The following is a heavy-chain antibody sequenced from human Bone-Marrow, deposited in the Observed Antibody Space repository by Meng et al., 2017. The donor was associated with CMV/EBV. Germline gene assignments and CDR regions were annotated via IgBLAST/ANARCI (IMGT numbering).Heavy chain of an antibody. J-gene: IGHJ4*02. Sequence: GESLKISCAASGFTFSNAWMSWVRQAPGKGLEWVGRIKSKTDGGTTDYAAPVKGRFTISRDDSKNTLYRQMNSLKTEDTAVYYFTTDPGGGSYNRDYWGQGTLVTVSS. V-gene: IGHV3-15*01. CDR3: TTDPGGGSYNRDY. D-gene: IGHD1-26*01. CDR1: GFTFSNAW. CDR2: IKSKTDGGTT.